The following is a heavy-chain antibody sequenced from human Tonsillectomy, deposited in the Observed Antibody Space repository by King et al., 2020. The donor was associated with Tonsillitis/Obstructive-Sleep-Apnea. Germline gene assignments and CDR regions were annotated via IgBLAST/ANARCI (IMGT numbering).Heavy chain of an antibody. Sequence: VQLVESGGGLVQPEGSLRISCAASGFTFSSYAMSWVRQAPGKGLEWVSGISGSGGSTYDADSLKGRFTISRENSKKTLYLQRNSLRAEDPAVYYCAKDSAVTTLDYWGQGTLVTVSS. CDR2: ISGSGGST. V-gene: IGHV3-23*04. J-gene: IGHJ4*02. CDR3: AKDSAVTTLDY. D-gene: IGHD4-17*01. CDR1: GFTFSSYA.